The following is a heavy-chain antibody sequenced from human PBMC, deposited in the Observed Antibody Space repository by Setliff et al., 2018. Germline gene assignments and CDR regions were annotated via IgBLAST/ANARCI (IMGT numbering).Heavy chain of an antibody. D-gene: IGHD3-22*01. CDR1: GDTFSTYG. V-gene: IGHV1-69*13. CDR3: ARGAYYYESSCLYGPDYYYYDMDV. J-gene: IGHJ6*02. Sequence: SVKVSCKASGDTFSTYGITWVRQAPGQGLEWMGGIIPIFGTSNYAQKFQGRLTITADESTSTAYMEMSSLRSEDTALYYCARGAYYYESSCLYGPDYYYYDMDVWGQGTTVTVSS. CDR2: IIPIFGTS.